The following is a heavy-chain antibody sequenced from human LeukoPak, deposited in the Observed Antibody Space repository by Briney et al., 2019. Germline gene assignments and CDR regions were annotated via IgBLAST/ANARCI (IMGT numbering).Heavy chain of an antibody. J-gene: IGHJ6*03. V-gene: IGHV4-59*11. Sequence: SETLSLTCTVSGGSISSHYWSWIRQPPGKGLEWIGYIYYSGSTNYNPSLKSRVTISVDTSKNQFSLKLSSVTAADTAVYYCARSGYSYGPYYYYYYMDVWGKGTTVTVSS. CDR1: GGSISSHY. CDR2: IYYSGST. CDR3: ARSGYSYGPYYYYYYMDV. D-gene: IGHD5-18*01.